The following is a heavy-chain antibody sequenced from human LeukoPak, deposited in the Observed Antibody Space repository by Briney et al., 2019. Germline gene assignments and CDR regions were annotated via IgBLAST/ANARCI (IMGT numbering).Heavy chain of an antibody. V-gene: IGHV3-21*01. CDR3: ARGRYYDFWSGYYTL. Sequence: GGSLRLSCAASGFTFSSYSMNWVRQAPGKGLEWVSSISSSSSYIYYADSVKGRFTISRDNAKNSLYLQMNSLRAEDTAAYYCARGRYYDFWSGYYTLWGQGTLVTVSS. CDR2: ISSSSSYI. D-gene: IGHD3-3*01. CDR1: GFTFSSYS. J-gene: IGHJ4*02.